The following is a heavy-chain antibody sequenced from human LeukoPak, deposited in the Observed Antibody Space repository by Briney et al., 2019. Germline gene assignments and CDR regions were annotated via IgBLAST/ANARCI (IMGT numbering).Heavy chain of an antibody. D-gene: IGHD3-10*01. CDR1: GGSFSGYY. V-gene: IGHV4-31*11. Sequence: KPSETLSLTCAVYGGSFSGYYWSWIRQHPGKGLELVGNIYYSGTTYYNPSLKSRVTISVATSKNQFSLRLSSVTAADTAVYYCARRRKSSTLDYWGQGTLVTVSS. J-gene: IGHJ4*02. CDR3: ARRRKSSTLDY. CDR2: IYYSGTT.